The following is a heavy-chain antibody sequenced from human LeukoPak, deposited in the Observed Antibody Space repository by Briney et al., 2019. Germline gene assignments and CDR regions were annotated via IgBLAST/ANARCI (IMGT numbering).Heavy chain of an antibody. D-gene: IGHD3-9*01. V-gene: IGHV3-23*01. CDR1: GFTFSSYA. Sequence: GGSLRLSCAASGFTFSSYAMSWVRQAPGKGLEWVSAISGSGGSTYYADSVKGRFTISRDNSKNTLYLQMNSLRAEDTAVYYCARGYYDILTGYYQDEAFDIWGQGTMVTVSS. CDR3: ARGYYDILTGYYQDEAFDI. J-gene: IGHJ3*02. CDR2: ISGSGGST.